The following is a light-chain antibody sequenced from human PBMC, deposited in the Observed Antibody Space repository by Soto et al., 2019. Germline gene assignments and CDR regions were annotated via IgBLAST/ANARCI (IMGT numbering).Light chain of an antibody. CDR2: AAS. CDR3: QQSYSTLGRT. J-gene: IGKJ1*01. CDR1: QSISSY. V-gene: IGKV1-39*01. Sequence: DIQMTQSPSSLSASVGDRVTITCRASQSISSYLNWYQQKPGKAPKLLIYAASSLQSGVPSRFSGSGSGTDFTLTISSLQPEDFAIYYCQQSYSTLGRTFGQGTKVEIK.